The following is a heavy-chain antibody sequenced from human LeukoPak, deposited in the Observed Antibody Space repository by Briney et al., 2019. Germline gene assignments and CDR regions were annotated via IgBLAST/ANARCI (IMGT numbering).Heavy chain of an antibody. D-gene: IGHD2-15*01. V-gene: IGHV4-4*07. Sequence: SETLSLTCTVSGGSISSYYWSWIRQPPGKGLEWIGRIYSSANIDYNPSLESRVTLSIDTSKNQFSLKLSSVTAADTAVYYCARVTGDVVGPFYYYYLDVWGKGTTVTISS. CDR3: ARVTGDVVGPFYYYYLDV. J-gene: IGHJ6*03. CDR1: GGSISSYY. CDR2: IYSSANI.